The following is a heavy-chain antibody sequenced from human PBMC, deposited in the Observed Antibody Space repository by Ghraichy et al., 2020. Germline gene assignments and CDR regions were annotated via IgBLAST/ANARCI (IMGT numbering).Heavy chain of an antibody. CDR3: ARDIASVAFDF. V-gene: IGHV3-48*01. J-gene: IGHJ3*01. CDR1: GFTFSLHS. Sequence: GSLRLSCTASGFTFSLHSINWVRQAPGKGLEWVSFISGSLTTIHYADSVKGRFTISRDNAKNSVFLQMNSLKAEDTAVYYCARDIASVAFDFWGQGTMVTVHS. CDR2: ISGSLTTI. D-gene: IGHD2-21*01.